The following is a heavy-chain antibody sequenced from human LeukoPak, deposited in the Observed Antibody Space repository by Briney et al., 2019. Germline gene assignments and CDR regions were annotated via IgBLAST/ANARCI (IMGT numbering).Heavy chain of an antibody. CDR3: ARPSSSGSYYY. CDR2: ISYSGSP. J-gene: IGHJ4*02. V-gene: IGHV4-39*01. Sequence: EWIGSISYSGSPSYNPSLKSRVTISVDTSKNQLSLRLSSVTAADTAVYYCARPSSSGSYYYWGQGTLVTVS. D-gene: IGHD1-26*01.